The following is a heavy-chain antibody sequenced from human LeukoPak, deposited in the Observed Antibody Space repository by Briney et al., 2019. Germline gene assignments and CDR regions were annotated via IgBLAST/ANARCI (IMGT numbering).Heavy chain of an antibody. CDR3: ARGGYSGYDLYSWFDP. CDR2: ISSSSSDI. J-gene: IGHJ5*02. D-gene: IGHD5-12*01. V-gene: IGHV3-21*01. CDR1: GFTFSSYS. Sequence: PGGSLRLSCAASGFTFSSYSMNWVRQAPGKGLDWVSSISSSSSDIYYPDSVKGRFTISRDNANNSLYLQMTSLRAEDTAVHYCARGGYSGYDLYSWFDPWGQGTLVTVSS.